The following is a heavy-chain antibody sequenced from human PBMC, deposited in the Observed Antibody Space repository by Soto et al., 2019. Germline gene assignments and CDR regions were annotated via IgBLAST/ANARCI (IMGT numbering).Heavy chain of an antibody. Sequence: PSETLSLTCTVSGGSISSSSYYWGWIRQPPGKGLEWIGSIYYSGSTYYNPSLRSRVTISVDTSKNQFSLKLSSVTAADTAVYYCARPGTPYSSNNWSDPWGQGTLVTVSS. CDR1: GGSISSSSYY. CDR2: IYYSGST. D-gene: IGHD6-13*01. CDR3: ARPGTPYSSNNWSDP. J-gene: IGHJ5*02. V-gene: IGHV4-39*01.